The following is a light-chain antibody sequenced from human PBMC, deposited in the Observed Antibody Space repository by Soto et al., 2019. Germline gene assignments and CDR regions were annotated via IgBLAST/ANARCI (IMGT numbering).Light chain of an antibody. Sequence: QSALTQPASVSGSPGQSITISCTGTSSDVGDYNYVSWYQQHPGKAPKLMIYDVSNRPSGVSNRFSGSKSGNTASLTISGIQAEDEADYDCSSYTSSSTHVVFGGGTKLTVL. V-gene: IGLV2-14*01. CDR1: SSDVGDYNY. J-gene: IGLJ2*01. CDR3: SSYTSSSTHVV. CDR2: DVS.